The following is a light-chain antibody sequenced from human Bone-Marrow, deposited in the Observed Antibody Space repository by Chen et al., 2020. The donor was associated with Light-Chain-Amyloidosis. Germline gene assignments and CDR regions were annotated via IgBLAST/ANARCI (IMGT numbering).Light chain of an antibody. Sequence: EIVLTQSPGTLSLSPGEGANLSCRASQTISSNYLTWYQQKFGQAPRLLIYGSSSRATGIPDRFTGSGSGTDLTLTINRLEPEDFAMYYCQQYGTSPLTFGGGTKVEI. CDR1: QTISSNY. CDR2: GSS. J-gene: IGKJ4*01. V-gene: IGKV3-20*01. CDR3: QQYGTSPLT.